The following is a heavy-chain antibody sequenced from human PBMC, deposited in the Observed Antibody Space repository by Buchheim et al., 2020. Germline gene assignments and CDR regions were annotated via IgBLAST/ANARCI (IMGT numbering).Heavy chain of an antibody. CDR1: GFTFGDYA. V-gene: IGHV3-43D*03. CDR3: AKGYDSSGMFYFDY. CDR2: ISWDGGTP. D-gene: IGHD3-22*01. J-gene: IGHJ4*02. Sequence: EVQLVESGGVVVQPGGSLRLSCAASGFTFGDYAMHWVRQAPGKGLEWVSLISWDGGTPYYADSVKGRFTISRDNSKNSLSLQMNSLRAEDTALYYCAKGYDSSGMFYFDYWGQGTL.